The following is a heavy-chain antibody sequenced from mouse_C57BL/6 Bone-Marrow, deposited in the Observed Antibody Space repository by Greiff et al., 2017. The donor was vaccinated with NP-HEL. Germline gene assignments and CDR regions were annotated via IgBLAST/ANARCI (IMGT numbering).Heavy chain of an antibody. J-gene: IGHJ3*01. V-gene: IGHV14-4*01. D-gene: IGHD1-1*01. CDR1: GFNIKDDY. CDR3: TLYGSSAWFAY. CDR2: IDPENGDT. Sequence: EVKLQESGAELVRPGASVKLSCTASGFNIKDDYMHWVKQRPEQGLEGIGWIDPENGDTEYASKFQGKATITADTSSNTAYLQLSSLTSEDTAVYYCTLYGSSAWFAYWGQGTLVTVSA.